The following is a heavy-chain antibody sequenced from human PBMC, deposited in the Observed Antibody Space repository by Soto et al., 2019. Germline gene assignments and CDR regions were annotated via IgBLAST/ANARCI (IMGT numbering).Heavy chain of an antibody. D-gene: IGHD2-21*01. CDR2: ISTNRGST. J-gene: IGHJ6*02. CDR1: AYTVTGYY. V-gene: IGHV1-2*02. Sequence: GPSVTVSCKPSAYTVTGYYIHWVRLAPRRGLGWMGWISTNRGSTNYAQKFQGRVTMTRDTSISTAYMELSRLRYDDTAVYYCVRDLIWLKANRKYYYYYGMDVWGQGTTVTVSS. CDR3: VRDLIWLKANRKYYYYYGMDV.